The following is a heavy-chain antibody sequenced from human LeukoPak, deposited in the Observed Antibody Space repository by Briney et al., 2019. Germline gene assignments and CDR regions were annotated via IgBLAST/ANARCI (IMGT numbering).Heavy chain of an antibody. CDR3: ARVSILIVPYYAFDI. J-gene: IGHJ3*02. Sequence: GRSLRLSCAASGFTFSTYAMHWVRQAPGKGLEWVAVISSDGSSKYYADSVKGRFTISRDNAKNSLYLQMNSLRAEDTAVYYCARVSILIVPYYAFDIWGQGTMVTVSS. V-gene: IGHV3-30*04. CDR2: ISSDGSSK. D-gene: IGHD2/OR15-2a*01. CDR1: GFTFSTYA.